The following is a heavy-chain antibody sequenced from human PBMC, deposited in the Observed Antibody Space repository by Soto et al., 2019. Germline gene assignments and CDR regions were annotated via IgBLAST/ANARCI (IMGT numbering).Heavy chain of an antibody. J-gene: IGHJ4*02. CDR3: AREEVVVGYYFEC. CDR1: GFTFSSYA. D-gene: IGHD1-26*01. V-gene: IGHV3-30-3*01. CDR2: ISYDGSNK. Sequence: PGGSLRLSCAATGFTFSSYAMHWVRQAPGEGLEWVAAISYDGSNKYYAESVKGRSTISRDNSKNTLYLQMNSLRAEDTAIYYCAREEVVVGYYFECWGLGTLVTVSS.